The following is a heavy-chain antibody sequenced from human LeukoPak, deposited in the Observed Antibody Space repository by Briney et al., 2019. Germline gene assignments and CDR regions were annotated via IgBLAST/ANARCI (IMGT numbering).Heavy chain of an antibody. CDR3: ARQLGATSRDY. D-gene: IGHD1-26*01. J-gene: IGHJ4*02. CDR2: ISVYNGNT. V-gene: IGHV1-18*01. CDR1: GYTFTSYG. Sequence: ASVKVSCKASGYTFTSYGISWVRQAPGQGLEWMGWISVYNGNTNYAQKFQGRVTMTTDTSPSTAYMELRSLRSDDTAVYYCARQLGATSRDYWGQGTLVTVSS.